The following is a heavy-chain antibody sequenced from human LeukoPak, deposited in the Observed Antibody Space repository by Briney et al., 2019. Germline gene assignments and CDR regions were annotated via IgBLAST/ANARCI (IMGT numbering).Heavy chain of an antibody. J-gene: IGHJ5*02. V-gene: IGHV1-18*01. CDR2: ISVHSGQT. CDR3: AREGSYYHTSNGDDH. Sequence: ASVKVSCKASGYTFTSYGISWVRQAPGQGLEWMGRISVHSGQTNYVQKFQDRVTMTTDTSTSTAYVELRSLGSGDTAVYYCAREGSYYHTSNGDDHWGQGTLVTVSS. D-gene: IGHD3-22*01. CDR1: GYTFTSYG.